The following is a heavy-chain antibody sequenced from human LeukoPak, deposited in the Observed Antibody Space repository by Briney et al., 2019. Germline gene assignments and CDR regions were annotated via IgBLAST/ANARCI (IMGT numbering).Heavy chain of an antibody. CDR1: GFTFSSYE. D-gene: IGHD3-10*01. J-gene: IGHJ4*02. Sequence: GGSLRLSCAASGFTFSSYEMNWVRQAPGKGLEWVSYISSSGSTIYYADSVKGRFTISRDNAKNSLYLQMNSLRAEDTAVYYCARDPSMVRGDYFDYWGQGTLVTVSS. V-gene: IGHV3-48*03. CDR3: ARDPSMVRGDYFDY. CDR2: ISSSGSTI.